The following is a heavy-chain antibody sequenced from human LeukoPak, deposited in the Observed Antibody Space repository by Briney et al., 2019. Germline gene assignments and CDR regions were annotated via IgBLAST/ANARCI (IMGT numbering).Heavy chain of an antibody. Sequence: ASVKVSCKASGYTFTGYYMHWVRQAPGQGLEWMGWISAYNGNTNYAQKLQGRVTMTTDTSTSTAYMELRSLRSDDTAVYYCARAGGIVVVPAAMLPYYYYYMDVWGKGTTVTVSS. V-gene: IGHV1-18*04. J-gene: IGHJ6*03. CDR2: ISAYNGNT. D-gene: IGHD2-2*01. CDR3: ARAGGIVVVPAAMLPYYYYYMDV. CDR1: GYTFTGYY.